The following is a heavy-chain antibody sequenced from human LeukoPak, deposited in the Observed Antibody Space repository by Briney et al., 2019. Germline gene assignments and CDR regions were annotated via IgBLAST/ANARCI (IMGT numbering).Heavy chain of an antibody. V-gene: IGHV3-74*01. D-gene: IGHD4-17*01. J-gene: IGHJ4*02. CDR3: ARSFDYGDYVPFDY. CDR2: INSDGSST. CDR1: GFTFSSHG. Sequence: GGSLRLSCAASGFTFSSHGMNWVRQAPGKGLEWVSGINSDGSSTSYADSVKGRFTISRDNAKNTLYLQMNSLRAEDTAVYYCARSFDYGDYVPFDYWGQGTLVTVSS.